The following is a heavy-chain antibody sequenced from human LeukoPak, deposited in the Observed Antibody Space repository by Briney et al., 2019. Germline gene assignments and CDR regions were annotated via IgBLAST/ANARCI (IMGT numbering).Heavy chain of an antibody. J-gene: IGHJ5*02. D-gene: IGHD3-10*01. V-gene: IGHV3-23*01. CDR3: ARARPYGSGRNWFDP. CDR1: GFTFSSYA. Sequence: GGSLRLSCAASGFTFSSYAMSWVRQAPGKGLEWVSVISGSGGSTYYADSVKGRFTISRDNSKNSLYLQMNGLRAEDTAVYYCARARPYGSGRNWFDPWGQGALVTVSS. CDR2: ISGSGGST.